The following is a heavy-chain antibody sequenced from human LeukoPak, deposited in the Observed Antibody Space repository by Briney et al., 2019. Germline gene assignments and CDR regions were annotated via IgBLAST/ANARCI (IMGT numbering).Heavy chain of an antibody. Sequence: ASVKVSCKASGYTFTSYGISWVRQAPGQGLEWMGWFSAYNGNTNYAQKLQGRVTMTTDTSTSTAYMELRSLRSDDTAVYYCARDAGMGYSSSSGGFDPWGQGTLVTVSS. CDR1: GYTFTSYG. V-gene: IGHV1-18*01. J-gene: IGHJ5*02. CDR3: ARDAGMGYSSSSGGFDP. D-gene: IGHD6-6*01. CDR2: FSAYNGNT.